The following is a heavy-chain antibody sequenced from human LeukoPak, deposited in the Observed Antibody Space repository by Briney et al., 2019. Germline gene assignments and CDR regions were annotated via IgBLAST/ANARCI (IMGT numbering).Heavy chain of an antibody. CDR2: ISYDGSNK. CDR1: GFTFSTYA. J-gene: IGHJ4*02. CDR3: ARDLESEPGQGPDY. D-gene: IGHD1-14*01. V-gene: IGHV3-30-3*01. Sequence: RGSPRLSCAASGFTFSTYAMHWVRQVPGKGLEWVAVISYDGSNKYYADSVKGRFTISRDNSKSTLYLQMNSLRGEDTGVYYCARDLESEPGQGPDYWGQGTLVTVSS.